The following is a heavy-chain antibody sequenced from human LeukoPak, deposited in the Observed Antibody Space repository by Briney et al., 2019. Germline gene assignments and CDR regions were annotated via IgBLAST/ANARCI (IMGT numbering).Heavy chain of an antibody. V-gene: IGHV4-39*01. CDR1: GGSISSSSYY. CDR2: IYYSGST. CDR3: ARALFDYYYDYMDV. D-gene: IGHD3-3*01. Sequence: SETLSLTCTVSGGSISSSSYYWGWIRQPPGKGLERIGSIYYSGSTYYNPSLKSRVTISVDTSKNQFSLKLSSVTAADTAVYYCARALFDYYYDYMDVWGKGTTVTVSS. J-gene: IGHJ6*03.